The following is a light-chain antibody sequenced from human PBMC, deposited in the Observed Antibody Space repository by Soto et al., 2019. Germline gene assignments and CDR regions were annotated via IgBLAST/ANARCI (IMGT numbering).Light chain of an antibody. V-gene: IGLV1-47*01. CDR3: ATWDDSLNGFYV. CDR1: TSNIGSNY. J-gene: IGLJ1*01. CDR2: RHN. Sequence: SVLTQPPSASGTPGQGVTISCSGSTSNIGSNYVYWYQQLPGTAPKLLIYRHNQRPSGVPDRFSGSKSGTSASLAISGLRSDDEADYFCATWDDSLNGFYVFGTGTKVTVL.